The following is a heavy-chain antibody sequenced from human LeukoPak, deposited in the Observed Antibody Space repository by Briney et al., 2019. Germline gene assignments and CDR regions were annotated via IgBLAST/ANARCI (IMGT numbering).Heavy chain of an antibody. Sequence: GGSLRLSCAASGFTFSSYGMHWVRRAPGKGLEWVTVISYDGTNKYYADSVKGRFTISRDNSKNTLYLQMNSLRAEDTAVYYCAKDNGVVVITTADYWGQGTLVTVSS. J-gene: IGHJ4*02. D-gene: IGHD3-22*01. CDR1: GFTFSSYG. CDR2: ISYDGTNK. CDR3: AKDNGVVVITTADY. V-gene: IGHV3-30*18.